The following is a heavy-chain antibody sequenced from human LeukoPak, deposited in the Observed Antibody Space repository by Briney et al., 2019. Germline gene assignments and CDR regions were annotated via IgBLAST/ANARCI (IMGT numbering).Heavy chain of an antibody. Sequence: GGSLRLSCEASGFTYSSYWMSWARQAPGKGLEWVANMKQDGSEIYYLDSVKGRFTISRDNAKNSLYLQMNSLRAEDTAVYYCARTSSRDGYRYFDYWGQGTLVTVSS. V-gene: IGHV3-7*04. CDR2: MKQDGSEI. D-gene: IGHD5-24*01. J-gene: IGHJ4*02. CDR1: GFTYSSYW. CDR3: ARTSSRDGYRYFDY.